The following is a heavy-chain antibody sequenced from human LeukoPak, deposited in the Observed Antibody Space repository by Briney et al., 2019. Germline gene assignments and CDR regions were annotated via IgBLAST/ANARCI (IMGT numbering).Heavy chain of an antibody. CDR1: GGSFSGYY. Sequence: SETLSLTCAVYGGSFSGYYWSWIRQPPGKGLEWIGEINHSGSTNYNPSLKSRVTISVDTSKNQFSLQLSSVTAADTAVYYCARVSSGYYYYYYYYMDVWGKGTTVTVSS. CDR3: ARVSSGYYYYYYYYMDV. J-gene: IGHJ6*03. V-gene: IGHV4-34*01. CDR2: INHSGST. D-gene: IGHD3-22*01.